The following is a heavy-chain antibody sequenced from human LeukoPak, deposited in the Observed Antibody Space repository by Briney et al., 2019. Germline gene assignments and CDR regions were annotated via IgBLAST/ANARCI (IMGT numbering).Heavy chain of an antibody. CDR1: GGSMSSYY. Sequence: PSETLSLTCTVSGGSMSSYYWSWIRQVPGKGLAWIAYIAYSGTTSYNPSLKSRVTISVDTSKNQFSLKLSSVTAADTAVYYCARDLGYCSGGSCLGWFDPWGQGTLVTVSS. CDR3: ARDLGYCSGGSCLGWFDP. V-gene: IGHV4-59*12. J-gene: IGHJ5*02. D-gene: IGHD2-15*01. CDR2: IAYSGTT.